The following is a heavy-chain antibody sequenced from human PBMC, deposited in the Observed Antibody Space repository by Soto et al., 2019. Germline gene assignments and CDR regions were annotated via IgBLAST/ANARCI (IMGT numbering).Heavy chain of an antibody. CDR3: ARDLWGYCGVDRYLLDF. V-gene: IGHV4-59*01. CDR1: GASISRYY. J-gene: IGHJ6*02. CDR2: LYNTGST. D-gene: IGHD2-21*02. Sequence: SETLSLTCTVSGASISRYYWSWIRQSPGKGLEWIGYLYNTGSTIYNPSLKSRVTISVDTSKNQFSLKMNSVTAADTAVYYCARDLWGYCGVDRYLLDFRGQGSSVIVSS.